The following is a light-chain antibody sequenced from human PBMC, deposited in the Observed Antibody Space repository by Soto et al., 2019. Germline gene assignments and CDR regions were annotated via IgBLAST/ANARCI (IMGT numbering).Light chain of an antibody. CDR2: KAS. V-gene: IGKV1-5*03. CDR3: PQYHLHSS. CDR1: QNISSW. J-gene: IGKJ3*01. Sequence: DIQMTQSPSTLSAFVGDRVTIACRASQNISSWLAWYQQKPGKAPKILIYKASTLESGVPARFNGSGSGTEFSLTISSLQPDDVATYYCPQYHLHSSFGPGTKVDL.